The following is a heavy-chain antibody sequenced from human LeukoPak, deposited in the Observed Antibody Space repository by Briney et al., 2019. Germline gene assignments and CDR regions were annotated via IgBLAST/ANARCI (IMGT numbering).Heavy chain of an antibody. CDR1: RFTFSSYT. V-gene: IGHV3-21*01. CDR2: IDPSSTYI. Sequence: GGSLRLSCSASRFTFSSYTMNWVRQAPGKGLEWVSSIDPSSTYIYYADSVKGRYTISRDNAQNSLYLQMNSLRAEDTAVYYCTRGSYGDYEYWGQGTLVTVSS. J-gene: IGHJ4*02. D-gene: IGHD4-17*01. CDR3: TRGSYGDYEY.